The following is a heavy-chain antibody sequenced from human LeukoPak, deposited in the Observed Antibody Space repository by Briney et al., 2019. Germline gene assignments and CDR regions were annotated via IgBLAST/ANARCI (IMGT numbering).Heavy chain of an antibody. CDR3: ASLLMVRGAAFDY. V-gene: IGHV4-31*03. Sequence: SETLSLTCTVSGGSISSGGYYWSWIRQHPGKGLEWIGYIYYSGSTYYNPSLKSRVTISVDTSKNQFSLKLSSVTAADTAVYYCASLLMVRGAAFDYWGQGTLVTVSS. CDR1: GGSISSGGYY. CDR2: IYYSGST. D-gene: IGHD3-10*01. J-gene: IGHJ4*02.